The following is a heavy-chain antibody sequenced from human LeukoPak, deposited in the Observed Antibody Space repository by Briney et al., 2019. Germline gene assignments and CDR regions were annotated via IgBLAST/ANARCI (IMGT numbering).Heavy chain of an antibody. CDR1: GFSFSSYA. V-gene: IGHV3-30*04. CDR2: ISYDGSNE. Sequence: PGGSLRLSCAASGFSFSSYAMHWVRQAPGKGLEWVAVISYDGSNEYYPGSVKGRFTISRDNSKNTLYLQMNSLRAEDTAVYYCARDSSGSYNWFDPWGQGTLVTVSS. J-gene: IGHJ5*02. D-gene: IGHD6-19*01. CDR3: ARDSSGSYNWFDP.